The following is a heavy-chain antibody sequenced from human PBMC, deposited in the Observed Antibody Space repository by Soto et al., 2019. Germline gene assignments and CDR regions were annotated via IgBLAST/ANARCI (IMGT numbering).Heavy chain of an antibody. D-gene: IGHD2-15*01. CDR1: GFTFSSYG. J-gene: IGHJ2*01. V-gene: IGHV3-30*18. CDR3: AKAPGGWYFDL. Sequence: QVQLVESGGGVVQPGRSLRLSCAASGFTFSSYGMHWVRQAPGKGLEWVAVISYDGSNQYYGDSVKGRFTISRDNSKNTLYLQMNSLRTEDTAVYYCAKAPGGWYFDLWGHGTLVTVSS. CDR2: ISYDGSNQ.